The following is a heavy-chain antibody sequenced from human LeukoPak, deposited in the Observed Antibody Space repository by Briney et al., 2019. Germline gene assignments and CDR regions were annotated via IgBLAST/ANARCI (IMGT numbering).Heavy chain of an antibody. Sequence: GGSLRLSCAASGFTFSSYAMHWVRQAPGKGLEWVAVISYDGSNKYYADSVKGRFTISRDNSKNTLYLQMNSLRAEDTAVYYCARDRLFGYAASKHNWFDPWGQGTLVTVSS. D-gene: IGHD5-18*01. CDR2: ISYDGSNK. CDR3: ARDRLFGYAASKHNWFDP. CDR1: GFTFSSYA. J-gene: IGHJ5*02. V-gene: IGHV3-30*04.